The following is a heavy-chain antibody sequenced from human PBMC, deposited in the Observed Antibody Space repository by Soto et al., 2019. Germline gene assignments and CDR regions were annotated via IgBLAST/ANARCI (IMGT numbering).Heavy chain of an antibody. Sequence: SLRLSCAASGFTFDDYAMHWVRQAPGKGLEWVSGISWNSGNIGYADSVKGRFTISRDNAKNSLYLQMNGLRAEDTALYYCAKDRAAAGRKVYYYGMDVWGQGTTVTVSS. J-gene: IGHJ6*02. D-gene: IGHD6-13*01. CDR1: GFTFDDYA. CDR3: AKDRAAAGRKVYYYGMDV. V-gene: IGHV3-9*01. CDR2: ISWNSGNI.